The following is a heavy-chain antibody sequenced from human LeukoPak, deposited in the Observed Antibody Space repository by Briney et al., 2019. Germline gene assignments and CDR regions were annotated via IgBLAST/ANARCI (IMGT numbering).Heavy chain of an antibody. Sequence: SETLSLTCAVYGGSFSGYYWSWIRQPPGKGLEWIGEINHSGSTNYNPSLKSRVTISVDTSKNQFSLKLSSVTAADTAVYYCARGPFGGNSVYSFDYWGQGTLVTVSS. CDR2: INHSGST. CDR1: GGSFSGYY. J-gene: IGHJ4*02. V-gene: IGHV4-34*01. CDR3: ARGPFGGNSVYSFDY. D-gene: IGHD4-23*01.